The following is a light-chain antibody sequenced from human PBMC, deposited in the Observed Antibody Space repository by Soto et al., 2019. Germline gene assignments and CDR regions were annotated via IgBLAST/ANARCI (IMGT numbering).Light chain of an antibody. CDR2: EAS. J-gene: IGLJ2*01. CDR3: NTVASSNTLI. CDR1: SSDIGAYNY. Sequence: QSVLTQPASVSGSLGQSITISCTGTSSDIGAYNYVSWYQPHPGKAPKLIIYEASYRPSGVSNRFSSSESANTASRTSSGLQAEDVADDYCNTVASSNTLIFRGGTELTVL. V-gene: IGLV2-14*01.